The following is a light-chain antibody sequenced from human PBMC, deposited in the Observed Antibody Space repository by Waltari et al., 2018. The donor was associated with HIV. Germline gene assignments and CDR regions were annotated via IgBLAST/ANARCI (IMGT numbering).Light chain of an antibody. J-gene: IGLJ3*02. V-gene: IGLV2-8*01. CDR1: RSDLGAYDS. CDR2: EVT. Sequence: QSALTQPPSASGSLGQSVTISCTGSRSDLGAYDSVSWFQQPPRSAPKLLLYEVTRRPSTVSDRFSGSRSGSTAFLTVAGLQPDDEATYFCSSYGDSLRVLFGGGTNVTVL. CDR3: SSYGDSLRVL.